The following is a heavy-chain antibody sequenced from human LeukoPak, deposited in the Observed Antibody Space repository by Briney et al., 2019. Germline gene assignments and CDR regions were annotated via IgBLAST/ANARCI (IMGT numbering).Heavy chain of an antibody. D-gene: IGHD3-22*01. CDR1: GGSISSNSNY. CDR2: IYYSGST. CDR3: ARRADYYDSSGYYYAGSIDY. V-gene: IGHV4-61*05. Sequence: PSETLSLTCTVSGGSISSNSNYWAWIRQPPGKGLEWIGYIYYSGSTNYNPSLKSRVTISVDTSKNQFSLKLSSVTAADTAVYYCARRADYYDSSGYYYAGSIDYWGQGTLVTVSS. J-gene: IGHJ4*02.